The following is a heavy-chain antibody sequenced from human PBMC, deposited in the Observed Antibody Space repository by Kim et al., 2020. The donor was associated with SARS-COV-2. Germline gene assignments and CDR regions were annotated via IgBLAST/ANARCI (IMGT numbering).Heavy chain of an antibody. CDR1: GYTFTGYY. V-gene: IGHV1-2*02. Sequence: ASVKVSCKASGYTFTGYYMHWVRQAPGQGLEWMGWINPNSGGTNYAQKFQGRVTMTRDTSISTAYMELSRLRSDDTAVYYCAREIYDSSGYSGGTNNIDYWGQGTLVTVSS. J-gene: IGHJ4*02. CDR2: INPNSGGT. D-gene: IGHD3-22*01. CDR3: AREIYDSSGYSGGTNNIDY.